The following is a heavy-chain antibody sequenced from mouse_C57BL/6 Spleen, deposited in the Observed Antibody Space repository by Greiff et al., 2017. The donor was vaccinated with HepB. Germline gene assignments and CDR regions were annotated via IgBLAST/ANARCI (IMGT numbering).Heavy chain of an antibody. V-gene: IGHV1-52*01. J-gene: IGHJ3*01. CDR2: IDPSDSET. CDR1: GYTFTSYW. Sequence: QVQLQQPGAELVRPGSSVKLSCKASGYTFTSYWMHWVKQRPLQGLEWIGNIDPSDSETHYNQKFKDKATLTVDKSSSTAYMQLSSLTSEDSAVYYCAREGDGYYGWFAYWGQGTPVTVSA. CDR3: AREGDGYYGWFAY. D-gene: IGHD2-3*01.